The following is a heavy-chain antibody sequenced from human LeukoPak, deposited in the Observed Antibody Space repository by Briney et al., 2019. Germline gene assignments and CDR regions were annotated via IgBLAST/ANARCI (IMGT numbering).Heavy chain of an antibody. V-gene: IGHV3-30*02. CDR2: IHYDSSTE. D-gene: IGHD1-26*01. CDR1: GFAFSSYG. J-gene: IGHJ4*02. CDR3: AKDREATFDY. Sequence: GGSLRLSCAASGFAFSSYGMHWVRQAPGKGLEWVAYIHYDSSTEDYADSVKGRFTISRDNSKNTLYLQMNSLRAEDTAVYYCAKDREATFDYWGQGTLVTVSS.